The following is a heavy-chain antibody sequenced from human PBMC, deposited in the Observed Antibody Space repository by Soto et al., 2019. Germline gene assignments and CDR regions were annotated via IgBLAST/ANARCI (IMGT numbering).Heavy chain of an antibody. Sequence: GGSLRLSCSASGFTFSSYDTHWVRQGPGKGLEWVSAIGTAGDTNYAGSVKGRFTISRENAKNSLYLQMNSLRAGDTAIYFCARAIGPTLFDYWGQGALVTGSS. J-gene: IGHJ4*02. CDR1: GFTFSSYD. CDR3: ARAIGPTLFDY. CDR2: IGTAGDT. V-gene: IGHV3-13*04. D-gene: IGHD3-22*01.